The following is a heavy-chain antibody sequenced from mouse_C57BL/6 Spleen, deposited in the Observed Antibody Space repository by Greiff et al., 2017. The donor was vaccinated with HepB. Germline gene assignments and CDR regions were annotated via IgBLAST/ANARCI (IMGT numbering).Heavy chain of an antibody. CDR3: AREDYGNYHYAMDY. Sequence: VQLQQSGAELVRPGTSVKVSCKASGYAFTNYLIEWVKQRPGQGLEWIGVINPGSGGTNYNEKFKGKATLTADKSSSTAYMQLSSLTSEDSAVYIGAREDYGNYHYAMDYWGQGTSVTVSS. V-gene: IGHV1-54*01. CDR1: GYAFTNYL. J-gene: IGHJ4*01. D-gene: IGHD2-1*01. CDR2: INPGSGGT.